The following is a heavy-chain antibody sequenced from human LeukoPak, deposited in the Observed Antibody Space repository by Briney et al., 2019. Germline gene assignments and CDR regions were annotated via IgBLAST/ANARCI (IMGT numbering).Heavy chain of an antibody. CDR1: GFTFSRYW. CDR3: ARDKVVGPTKFDS. V-gene: IGHV3-7*01. Sequence: PGGSLRLSCAASGFTFSRYWMSWVRQAPGKGLEWVVNIKQDGGEIYYVDSVKGRFTISRDNAKNSVYLHMNSLRAEDTAVYYCARDKVVGPTKFDSWGQGTLVTVSS. CDR2: IKQDGGEI. J-gene: IGHJ5*01. D-gene: IGHD1-26*01.